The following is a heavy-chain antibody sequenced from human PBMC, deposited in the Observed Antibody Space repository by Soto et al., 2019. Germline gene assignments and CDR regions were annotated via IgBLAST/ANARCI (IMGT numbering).Heavy chain of an antibody. V-gene: IGHV1-69*12. D-gene: IGHD1-1*01. J-gene: IGHJ6*02. CDR1: GDTFSSFA. CDR3: ARDKDREQLGGNYYYALDV. Sequence: QVQLVQSGAEVKKPGSSVKVSCKASGDTFSSFAISWVRQAPGQGLEWMGGIIPIFRTPNYAQKFQGKVTTTADEPTSTAYLELSSLTSEDTAVYYCARDKDREQLGGNYYYALDVWGQGTTVIVSS. CDR2: IIPIFRTP.